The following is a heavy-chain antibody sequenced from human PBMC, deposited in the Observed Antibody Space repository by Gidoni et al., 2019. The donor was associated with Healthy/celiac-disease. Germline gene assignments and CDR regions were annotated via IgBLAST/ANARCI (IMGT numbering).Heavy chain of an antibody. V-gene: IGHV1-46*01. D-gene: IGHD6-19*01. CDR1: GYTFTSYY. J-gene: IGHJ4*02. Sequence: QVQLVQSGAEVTKPGASVKVSCKASGYTFTSYYMHWVRQAPGQGLEWMGIINPSGGSTSYAQKFKGRDTMTRDTSTSTGYMELSSLRSEDTAVYYCARVLAVAGEGPFDYWGQGTLVTVSS. CDR3: ARVLAVAGEGPFDY. CDR2: INPSGGST.